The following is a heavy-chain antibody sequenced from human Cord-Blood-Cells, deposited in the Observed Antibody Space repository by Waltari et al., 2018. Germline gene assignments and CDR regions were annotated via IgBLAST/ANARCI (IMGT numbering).Heavy chain of an antibody. CDR2: IKQDGSEK. CDR3: ARGSYFDY. Sequence: EVQLVESGGGLVQPGGSLRLSCAASGFTFSSYWRSWVRQAPGKGLEWVANIKQDGSEKYYVDSVKGRFTISRDNAKNSLYLQMNSLRAEDTAVYYCARGSYFDYWGQGTLVTVSS. V-gene: IGHV3-7*01. J-gene: IGHJ4*02. CDR1: GFTFSSYW.